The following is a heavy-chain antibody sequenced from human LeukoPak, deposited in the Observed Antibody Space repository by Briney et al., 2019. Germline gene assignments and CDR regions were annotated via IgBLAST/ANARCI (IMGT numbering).Heavy chain of an antibody. CDR1: GFTFSSYV. V-gene: IGHV3-30-3*01. J-gene: IGHJ4*02. D-gene: IGHD4-17*01. CDR2: ISYDGSNK. Sequence: GGSLRLSCAASGFTFSSYVMHWVRKAPGKGLEWVAVISYDGSNKYYADSVKGRFTISRDNSKNTLYLQMNSLRAEDTAVYYCARETGSAVGSTDFDYWGQGTLVTVSS. CDR3: ARETGSAVGSTDFDY.